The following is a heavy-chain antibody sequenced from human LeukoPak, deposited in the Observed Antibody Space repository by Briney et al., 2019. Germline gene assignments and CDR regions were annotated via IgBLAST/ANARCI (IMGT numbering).Heavy chain of an antibody. Sequence: SETLSLTCTVSGGSISSYYWSWIRQPAGKGLEWIGRIYTSGSTNYNPSLKSRVTMSVDTSKNQFSLKLSPVTAADTAVYYCARVYSSGWHFDYWGQGTLVTVSS. CDR3: ARVYSSGWHFDY. J-gene: IGHJ4*02. CDR1: GGSISSYY. D-gene: IGHD6-19*01. CDR2: IYTSGST. V-gene: IGHV4-4*07.